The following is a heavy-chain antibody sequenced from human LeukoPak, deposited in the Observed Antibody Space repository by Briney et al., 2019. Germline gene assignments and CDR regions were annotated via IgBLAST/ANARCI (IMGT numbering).Heavy chain of an antibody. CDR3: ARDRGAAVAALDY. J-gene: IGHJ4*02. Sequence: PGGSLRLSCAASGFTFSSYWMSWVRQAPGKGLEWVANIKQDGSEKYYVDSVKGRFTISRDNAKNSLYLQMNSLRAEDTAVYYCARDRGAAVAALDYWGQGTLVTVSS. D-gene: IGHD6-19*01. CDR2: IKQDGSEK. V-gene: IGHV3-7*01. CDR1: GFTFSSYW.